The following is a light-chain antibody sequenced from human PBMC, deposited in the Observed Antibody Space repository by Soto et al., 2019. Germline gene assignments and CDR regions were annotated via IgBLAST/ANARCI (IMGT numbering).Light chain of an antibody. CDR2: GAS. V-gene: IGKV3-20*01. CDR3: QQYGRSPPFA. CDR1: QSVSSNY. Sequence: EIVLTQSPGPLSLSPGERATLSCRASQSVSSNYIAWYQQNPGQAPRLLIYGASTRATGIPDRFSGSGSGTDFTLTISRLEPEDFAVYFCQQYGRSPPFAFGQGTKVESK. J-gene: IGKJ2*01.